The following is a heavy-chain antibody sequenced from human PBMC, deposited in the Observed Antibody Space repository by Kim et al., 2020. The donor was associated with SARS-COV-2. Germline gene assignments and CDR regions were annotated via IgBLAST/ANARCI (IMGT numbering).Heavy chain of an antibody. CDR2: ISAYNGNT. J-gene: IGHJ6*02. Sequence: ASVKVSCKASGYTFTSYGISWVRQAPGQGLEWMGWISAYNGNTNYAQKLQGRVTMTTDTSTSTAYMELRSLRSDDTAVYYCARVGTSSSWYNYYGMDVWGQGTTVTDSS. V-gene: IGHV1-18*01. CDR1: GYTFTSYG. D-gene: IGHD6-13*01. CDR3: ARVGTSSSWYNYYGMDV.